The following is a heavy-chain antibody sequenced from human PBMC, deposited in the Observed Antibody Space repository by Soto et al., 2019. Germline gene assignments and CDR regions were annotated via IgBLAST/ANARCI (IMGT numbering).Heavy chain of an antibody. J-gene: IGHJ6*02. D-gene: IGHD2-21*02. V-gene: IGHV4-59*01. CDR2: IHYTGST. CDR1: GGSISSYY. CDR3: ARDLWGYCGTDCYPLDV. Sequence: PSETLSLTCPVSGGSISSYYWSWIRQPPGKGLERIAYIHYTGSTIYNPSLKSRVTISVDTSKNQFSLKLNSVTAADTAVYYCARDLWGYCGTDCYPLDVWGQGTTVTVSS.